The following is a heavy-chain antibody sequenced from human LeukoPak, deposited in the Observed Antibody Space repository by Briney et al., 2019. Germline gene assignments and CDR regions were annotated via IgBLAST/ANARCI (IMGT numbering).Heavy chain of an antibody. Sequence: PGGSLRLSCLTSGFTLSTNAMSWVRQAPGKGLEWISGISGSGASTYYADSVKGRFTISRDDSRNTLYLQMNSLRAEDTAVYYCAKDDSYDILTGYYWGQGTLVTVS. V-gene: IGHV3-23*01. D-gene: IGHD3-9*01. CDR1: GFTLSTNA. CDR3: AKDDSYDILTGYY. J-gene: IGHJ4*02. CDR2: ISGSGAST.